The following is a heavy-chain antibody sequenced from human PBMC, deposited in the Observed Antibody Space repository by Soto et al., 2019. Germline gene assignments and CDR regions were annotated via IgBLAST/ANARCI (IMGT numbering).Heavy chain of an antibody. CDR2: ISGDGSVA. J-gene: IGHJ3*02. CDR3: ARAVANTRNGLDI. Sequence: GGSLRLSCAASGFTFSSYSMNWVRQAPGKGLEWVSRISGDGSVATYADSVKGRFTISRDNAKNTLYLQMNSLRAEDTAVYYCARAVANTRNGLDIWGQGTMVTVSS. D-gene: IGHD5-12*01. V-gene: IGHV3-74*01. CDR1: GFTFSSYS.